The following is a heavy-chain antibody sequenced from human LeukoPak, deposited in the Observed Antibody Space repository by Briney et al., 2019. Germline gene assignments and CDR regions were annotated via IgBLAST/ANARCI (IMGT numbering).Heavy chain of an antibody. CDR2: IYYSGST. J-gene: IGHJ4*02. V-gene: IGHV4-39*01. D-gene: IGHD6-19*01. CDR1: GGSISSSSYY. Sequence: SETLSLTCTVSGGSISSSSYYWGWIRQPPGKGLEWIGSIYYSGSTYYNPSLKSRVTISVDTSKNQFSLKLSSVTAADTAVYYCARHEPVAGKTDYWGQGTLVTVSS. CDR3: ARHEPVAGKTDY.